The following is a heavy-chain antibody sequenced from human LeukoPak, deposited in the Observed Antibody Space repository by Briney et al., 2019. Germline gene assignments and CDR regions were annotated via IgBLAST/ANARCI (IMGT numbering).Heavy chain of an antibody. CDR1: GGTLSSYA. CDR2: IIPIFGTA. V-gene: IGHV1-69*13. D-gene: IGHD2-15*01. J-gene: IGHJ4*02. Sequence: ASVKVSCKASGGTLSSYAISWVRQAPGQGLEWMGGIIPIFGTANYAQKFQGRVTITADESTSTAYMELSSLRSEDTAVYYCARDGSGGIPFDYWGQGTLVTVSS. CDR3: ARDGSGGIPFDY.